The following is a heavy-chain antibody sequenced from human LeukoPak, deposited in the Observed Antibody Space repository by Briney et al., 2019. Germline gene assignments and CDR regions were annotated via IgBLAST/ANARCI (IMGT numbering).Heavy chain of an antibody. V-gene: IGHV4-39*07. CDR2: IHYSGST. CDR1: GGSISSSSYY. Sequence: SETLSLTCTVSGGSISSSSYYWGWIRQPPGKGLEWIGSIHYSGSTYYNPSLKSRVTISVDTSKNQFSLKLSSVTAADTAVYYCARDQDDFWSGSIWGQGTMVTVSS. J-gene: IGHJ3*02. CDR3: ARDQDDFWSGSI. D-gene: IGHD3-3*01.